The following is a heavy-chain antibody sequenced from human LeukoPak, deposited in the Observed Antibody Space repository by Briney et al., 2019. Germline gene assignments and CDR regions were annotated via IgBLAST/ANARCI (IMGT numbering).Heavy chain of an antibody. D-gene: IGHD2-2*02. CDR1: GGSISSYY. Sequence: SETLSLTCTVSGGSISSYYWSWIRQPAGKGLEWIGRIYTSGSTNYNPSLKSRVTMSVDTSKNQFSLKLSSVTAADTAVYYCARGGPPAAITRDAFDIWGQGTMVTVSS. J-gene: IGHJ3*02. V-gene: IGHV4-4*07. CDR3: ARGGPPAAITRDAFDI. CDR2: IYTSGST.